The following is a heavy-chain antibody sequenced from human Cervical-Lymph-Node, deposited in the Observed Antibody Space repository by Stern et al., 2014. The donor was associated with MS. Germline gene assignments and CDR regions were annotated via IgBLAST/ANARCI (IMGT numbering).Heavy chain of an antibody. V-gene: IGHV3-21*01. CDR2: ISSSSTYI. J-gene: IGHJ4*02. CDR1: GFTFSIQT. D-gene: IGHD3-16*01. Sequence: VQLQESGGGLVKPGGSLRLSCAASGFTFSIQTVSWVRQAPGKGLEWVSSISSSSTYIYYADSVKGRFTISRDNARNSLYLQMNSLRVDDTAVYYCLRDGGDYWGQGTLVTVSS. CDR3: LRDGGDY.